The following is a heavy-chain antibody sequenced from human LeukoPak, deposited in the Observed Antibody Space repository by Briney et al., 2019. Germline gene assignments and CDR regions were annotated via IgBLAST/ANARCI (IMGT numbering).Heavy chain of an antibody. V-gene: IGHV3-11*05. CDR2: ISSSSSYT. CDR3: ARGYYGLDV. CDR1: GFTFSDYY. J-gene: IGHJ6*02. Sequence: GGSLRLSCAASGFTFSDYYMSWIRQAPGKGLEWVSYISSSSSYTNYADSVKGRFTISRDNSKNTLYLQMNSLRAEDTAVYYCARGYYGLDVWGQGTTVTVSS.